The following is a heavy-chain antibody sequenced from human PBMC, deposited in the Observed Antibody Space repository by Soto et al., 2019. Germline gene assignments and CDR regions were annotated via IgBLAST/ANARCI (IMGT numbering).Heavy chain of an antibody. V-gene: IGHV3-7*01. CDR2: IKQDGSEK. CDR3: ARDWNYDAFDI. CDR1: GFTFSSYW. D-gene: IGHD1-7*01. J-gene: IGHJ3*02. Sequence: GGSLRLSCAASGFTFSSYWMSWVRQAPGKGLEWVANIKQDGSEKYYVDSVKGRFTISRDNAKNSLYLRMNSLRAEDTAVYYCARDWNYDAFDIWGQGTMVTVSS.